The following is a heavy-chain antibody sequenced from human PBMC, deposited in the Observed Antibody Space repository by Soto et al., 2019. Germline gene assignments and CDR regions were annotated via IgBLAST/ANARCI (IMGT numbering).Heavy chain of an antibody. CDR1: GASIIRATYF. Sequence: PSETLSLTCTVSGASIIRATYFWSWIRQHPGKGLEWIGYIYNSGTTYYNPSLRSRVTMSLDTSERKFSLTLSSVTAADTAMYYCARSDILTGCSATDNWFDPWGQGTLVTVSS. D-gene: IGHD7-27*01. J-gene: IGHJ5*02. CDR3: ARSDILTGCSATDNWFDP. V-gene: IGHV4-31*03. CDR2: IYNSGTT.